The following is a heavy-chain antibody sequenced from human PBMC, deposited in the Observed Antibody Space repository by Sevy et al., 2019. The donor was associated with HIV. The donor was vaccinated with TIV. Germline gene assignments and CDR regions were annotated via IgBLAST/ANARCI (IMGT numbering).Heavy chain of an antibody. V-gene: IGHV3-23*01. J-gene: IGHJ4*02. CDR2: ISGTGDYT. CDR1: GFTFSSFA. Sequence: GGSLRLSCAASGFTFSSFAMGWVRQAPGKGLDWISVISGTGDYTYYADSVKGRFTISRDNSKNTLFLQMNSLRAEDTAIFSCAKKMGGGSGMAFFVDYWGQGILVTVSS. CDR3: AKKMGGGSGMAFFVDY. D-gene: IGHD6-13*01.